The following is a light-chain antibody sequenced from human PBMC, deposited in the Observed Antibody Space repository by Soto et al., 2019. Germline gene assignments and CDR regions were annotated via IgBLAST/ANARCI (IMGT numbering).Light chain of an antibody. CDR3: QQYCSSLYT. V-gene: IGKV3-20*01. CDR1: QSVSSSY. J-gene: IGKJ2*01. CDR2: GAS. Sequence: ELVLTKSQGTLSLYPGERATLSCRASQSVSSSYLAWYQQKPGQDPRLLIYGASSRATGIPDRCSGSGSVTDFTLTISILEAEDFAVCCCQQYCSSLYTFGQGTKLEIK.